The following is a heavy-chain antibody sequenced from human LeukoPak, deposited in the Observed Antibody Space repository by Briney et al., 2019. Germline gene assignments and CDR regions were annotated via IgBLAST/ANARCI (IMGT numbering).Heavy chain of an antibody. CDR3: AREAVSGWYVHY. CDR2: INPNSGGT. CDR1: GYTFTGYY. Sequence: ASVKVSCKASGYTFTGYYMHWVRQAPGQGLEWMGWINPNSGGTNYAQKFQGRVTMTRDTSISIAYMELSRLRSDDTAVYYCAREAVSGWYVHYWGQGTLVTVSS. V-gene: IGHV1-2*02. J-gene: IGHJ4*02. D-gene: IGHD6-19*01.